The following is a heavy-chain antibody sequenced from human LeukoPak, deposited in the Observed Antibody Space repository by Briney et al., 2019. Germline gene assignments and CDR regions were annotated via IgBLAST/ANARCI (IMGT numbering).Heavy chain of an antibody. CDR1: GGSNSRGGYY. Sequence: SQTLSLTCTVSGGSNSRGGYYWSWIPQHPGKGLEWIVYIYYSESTYYNPSLKSRVTISVDTSKNQFSLKLSSVTAADTAVYYWARGNKAAPTGYWGQGTLVTVSS. CDR3: ARGNKAAPTGY. J-gene: IGHJ4*02. D-gene: IGHD6-6*01. V-gene: IGHV4-31*03. CDR2: IYYSEST.